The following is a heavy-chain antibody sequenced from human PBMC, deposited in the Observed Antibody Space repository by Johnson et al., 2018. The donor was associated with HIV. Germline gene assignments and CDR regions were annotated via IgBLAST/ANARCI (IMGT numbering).Heavy chain of an antibody. Sequence: QVLLVESGGGVVRPGGSLRVSCAASGFTFSSYGMHWVRQAPGQGLEWVAVISYDGSNKYYADFVKGRFTIPSDNSKNMLYLQMNSLRAEDTAVYYCARAERSSSGVDAFDIWGQGTMVIVSS. J-gene: IGHJ3*02. CDR3: ARAERSSSGVDAFDI. V-gene: IGHV3-30*03. D-gene: IGHD6-6*01. CDR2: ISYDGSNK. CDR1: GFTFSSYG.